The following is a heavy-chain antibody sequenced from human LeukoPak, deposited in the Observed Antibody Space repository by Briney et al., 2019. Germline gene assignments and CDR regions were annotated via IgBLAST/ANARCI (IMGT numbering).Heavy chain of an antibody. J-gene: IGHJ4*02. V-gene: IGHV1-2*02. D-gene: IGHD3-22*01. CDR3: AREPYYDSSGYSAY. CDR2: INPNSGGT. Sequence: ASVKVSCKASGYTFTGYYIHWVRQAPGQGLEWMGWINPNSGGTNYAQKFQGRVTMTRDTSISTAYMELSRLRSDDTAVYYCAREPYYDSSGYSAYWGQGTLVTVSS. CDR1: GYTFTGYY.